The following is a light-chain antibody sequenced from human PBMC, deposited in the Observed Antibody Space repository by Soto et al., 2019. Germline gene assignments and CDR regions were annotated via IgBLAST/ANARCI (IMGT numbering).Light chain of an antibody. Sequence: QSALTQPASVSGSPGQSITISCTGTSSDAGNYNFVSWYQQHPGKAPKVIIYEDSTRPSGVSNRISGSKSGNTASLTISGLPAEDEADYYCCSDAGRSTSWVFGGGTKLTVL. CDR2: EDS. J-gene: IGLJ3*02. V-gene: IGLV2-23*01. CDR1: SSDAGNYNF. CDR3: CSDAGRSTSWV.